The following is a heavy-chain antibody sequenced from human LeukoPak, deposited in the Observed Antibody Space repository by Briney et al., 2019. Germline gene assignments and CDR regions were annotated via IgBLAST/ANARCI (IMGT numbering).Heavy chain of an antibody. J-gene: IGHJ4*02. Sequence: SETLSLTCTVSGGSISSYYWSSIRQPAGKGLEWIGSSYTSGSTNYNPSLKSRVTMSVDTSKNQFSLKLSSVTAADTAVYYCAREFRMNRAYYYDSSGYIFDYWGQGTLVTVSS. V-gene: IGHV4-4*07. CDR1: GGSISSYY. CDR3: AREFRMNRAYYYDSSGYIFDY. CDR2: SYTSGST. D-gene: IGHD3-22*01.